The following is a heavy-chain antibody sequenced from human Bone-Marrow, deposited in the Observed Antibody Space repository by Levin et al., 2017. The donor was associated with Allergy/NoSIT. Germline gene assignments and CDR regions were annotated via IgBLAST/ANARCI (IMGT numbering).Heavy chain of an antibody. J-gene: IGHJ6*03. Sequence: GESLKISCKASGYTFDTYAIHWVRQAPGQGLEWMGWINVGKGKTKSSQNFQGRVSITTDTSASTAFMELRGLRSEDTAVYYCARGPKIVYYYMDIWGKGTAIIVSS. D-gene: IGHD3-10*01. V-gene: IGHV1-3*01. CDR3: ARGPKIVYYYMDI. CDR2: INVGKGKT. CDR1: GYTFDTYA.